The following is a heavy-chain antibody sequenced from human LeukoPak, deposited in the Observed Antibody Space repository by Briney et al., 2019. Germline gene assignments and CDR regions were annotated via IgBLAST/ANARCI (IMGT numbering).Heavy chain of an antibody. Sequence: GGSLRLSCAASGFTISNNYMSWLRQAPGKGLECVAVLYSGGTTYYADSVKGRFTISRDNSKSTLFLQMNSLRAEDTAMYYCAANHPFDPWGQGTLVTVSS. J-gene: IGHJ5*02. CDR1: GFTISNNY. CDR2: LYSGGTT. D-gene: IGHD1-14*01. V-gene: IGHV3-66*01. CDR3: AANHPFDP.